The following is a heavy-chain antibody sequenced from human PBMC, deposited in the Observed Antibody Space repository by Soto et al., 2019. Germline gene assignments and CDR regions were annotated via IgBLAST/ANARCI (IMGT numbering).Heavy chain of an antibody. V-gene: IGHV1-69*06. CDR2: IIPIFGTA. CDR1: GGTFSSYA. J-gene: IGHJ6*02. CDR3: ARAYCTNGVCYSHYYYYGMDV. D-gene: IGHD2-8*01. Sequence: ASVKVSCQASGGTFSSYAISWVRQAPGQGLEWMGGIIPIFGTANYAQKFQGRVTITADKSTSTAYMELSSLRSEDTAVYYCARAYCTNGVCYSHYYYYGMDVWGQGTTVTVSS.